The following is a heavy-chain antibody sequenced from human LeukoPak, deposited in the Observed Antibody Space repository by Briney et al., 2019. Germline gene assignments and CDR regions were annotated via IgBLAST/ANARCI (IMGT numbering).Heavy chain of an antibody. V-gene: IGHV1-18*01. CDR2: ISAYNGNT. J-gene: IGHJ6*02. CDR1: GYTFTIYG. CDR3: ARDPAGYGDYSRASYYGMDV. Sequence: ASVKVSFKAPGYTFTIYGISWVRQAPGQGLEWMGWISAYNGNTNYTQKLQGRVTMTTDTSTTTAYMELSSLRSADTAVYYCARDPAGYGDYSRASYYGMDVWGQETTVTVS. D-gene: IGHD4-17*01.